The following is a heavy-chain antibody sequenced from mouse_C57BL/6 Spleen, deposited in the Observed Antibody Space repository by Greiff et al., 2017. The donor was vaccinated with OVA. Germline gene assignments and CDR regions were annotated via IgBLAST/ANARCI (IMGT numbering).Heavy chain of an antibody. J-gene: IGHJ1*03. CDR1: GFTFSDYY. Sequence: DVMLVESEGGLVQPGSSMKLSCTASGFTFSDYYMAWVRQVPEKGLEWVANINYDGSSTYYLDSLKSRFIISRDNAKNILYLQMSSLKSEDTATYYCARCGNWDWYFDVWGTGTTVTVSS. V-gene: IGHV5-16*01. D-gene: IGHD4-1*01. CDR2: INYDGSST. CDR3: ARCGNWDWYFDV.